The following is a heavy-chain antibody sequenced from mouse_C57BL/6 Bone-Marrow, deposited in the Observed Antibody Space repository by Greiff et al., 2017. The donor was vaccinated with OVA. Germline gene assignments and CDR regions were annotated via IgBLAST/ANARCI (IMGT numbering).Heavy chain of an antibody. V-gene: IGHV1-72*01. CDR3: ARNRNFYYYAMDY. Sequence: QVQLQQPGAELVKPGASVKLSCKASGYTFTSYWMHWVKQRPGRGLEWIGRIDPNSGGTKYNEKFKSKATLTVDKPSSTAYMQLSSLTSEDSAVYYCARNRNFYYYAMDYWGQGTSVTVSS. J-gene: IGHJ4*01. CDR1: GYTFTSYW. D-gene: IGHD2-1*01. CDR2: IDPNSGGT.